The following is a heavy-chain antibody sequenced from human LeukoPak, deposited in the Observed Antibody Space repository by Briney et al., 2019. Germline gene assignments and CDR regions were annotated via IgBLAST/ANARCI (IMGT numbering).Heavy chain of an antibody. Sequence: GGSLRLSCAASGFTFSSYAMNWVRQAPGKGLEWVPSISSSSSYIYYADSVKGRFTISRDNAKNSLYLQMNSLRAEDTAVYYCARDLRLRYFDYWGQGTLVTVSS. V-gene: IGHV3-21*01. CDR1: GFTFSSYA. CDR2: ISSSSSYI. CDR3: ARDLRLRYFDY. J-gene: IGHJ4*02. D-gene: IGHD2-15*01.